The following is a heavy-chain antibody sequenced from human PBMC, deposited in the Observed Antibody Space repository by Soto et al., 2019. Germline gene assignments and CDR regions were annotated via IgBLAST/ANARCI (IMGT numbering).Heavy chain of an antibody. V-gene: IGHV6-1*01. Sequence: SQTLSLTCAISGDSVSSGSAAWNWIRQSPSRGLEWLGRTYFRSRWSTEYAVSVRSRITITADTSKNQFSLQLNSVTPDDTAVYYCARDGPPTHYYLDYWGQGTSVTVSS. CDR3: ARDGPPTHYYLDY. J-gene: IGHJ4*02. CDR1: GDSVSSGSAA. CDR2: TYFRSRWST.